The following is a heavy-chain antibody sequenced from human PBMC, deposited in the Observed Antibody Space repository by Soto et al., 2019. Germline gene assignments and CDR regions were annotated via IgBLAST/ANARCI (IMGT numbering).Heavy chain of an antibody. J-gene: IGHJ4*02. Sequence: ASVKVSCKASGYTFTSYAMHWVRQAPGQRLEWMGWINAGNGNTKYSQKLQGRVTMTRDTSASTAYMELRSLRSEDTAVYYCARDRGLYLYDAILLTPSDFDYWGQGTLVTVSS. CDR1: GYTFTSYA. V-gene: IGHV1-3*01. CDR3: ARDRGLYLYDAILLTPSDFDY. CDR2: INAGNGNT. D-gene: IGHD1-26*01.